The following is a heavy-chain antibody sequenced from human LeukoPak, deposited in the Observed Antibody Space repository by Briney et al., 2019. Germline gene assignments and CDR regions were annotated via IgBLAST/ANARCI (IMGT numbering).Heavy chain of an antibody. CDR2: ISAYNGNT. Sequence: ASVKVSCKASGYTFTSYGISWVRQAPGQGLGWMGWISAYNGNTNYAQKLQGRVTMTTDTSTSTAYMELRSPRSDDTAVYYCARPRRELDAFDIWGQGTMVTVSS. CDR3: ARPRRELDAFDI. D-gene: IGHD1-26*01. V-gene: IGHV1-18*01. CDR1: GYTFTSYG. J-gene: IGHJ3*02.